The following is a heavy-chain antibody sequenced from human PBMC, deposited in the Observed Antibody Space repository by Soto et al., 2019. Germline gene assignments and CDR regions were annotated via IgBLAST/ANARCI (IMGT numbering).Heavy chain of an antibody. D-gene: IGHD1-26*01. CDR2: IIPVYGTA. J-gene: IGHJ4*02. CDR1: GDTFSSYA. CDR3: ARASRKYTYGGSFDY. V-gene: IGHV1-69*01. Sequence: QVQLVQSGAEVKKPGSSVKVSCKASGDTFSSYALSWVRQAPGQGLEWMGGIIPVYGTANYAQKFQDRVTITADESTSTAYMDLSSLRAEDSAVYYCARASRKYTYGGSFDYWGQGTLVTVSS.